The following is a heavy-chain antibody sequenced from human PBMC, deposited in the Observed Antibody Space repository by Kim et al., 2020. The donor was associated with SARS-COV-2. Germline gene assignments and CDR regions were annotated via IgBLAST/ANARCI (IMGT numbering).Heavy chain of an antibody. Sequence: GGSLRLSCAASGFMFNNYGIHWVRQAPGKGLEWVAVISDDGIYNYYADSMKGRFTVSRDNSKNTLSLEMNSLRPEDTAVYYCSRDRVTGSYFYHHGMDVWSQGTTVTVSS. J-gene: IGHJ6*02. V-gene: IGHV3-30*03. CDR1: GFMFNNYG. D-gene: IGHD1-26*01. CDR3: SRDRVTGSYFYHHGMDV. CDR2: ISDDGIYN.